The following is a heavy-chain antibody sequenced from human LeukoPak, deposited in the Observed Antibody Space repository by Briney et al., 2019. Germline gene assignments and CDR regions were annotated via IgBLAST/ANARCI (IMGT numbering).Heavy chain of an antibody. CDR2: IYWDDGR. J-gene: IGHJ3*02. Sequence: SGPTLVKPTQTLTLTCTFSGFSLSTTGEGVGWIRQPPGKALEWLALIYWDDGRRYSPSLKSRLTITKDTSKNQVVLTMTNMDPVDTATYYCAHSSTMVRGVIAFDIWGQGTMVTVSS. D-gene: IGHD3-10*01. CDR3: AHSSTMVRGVIAFDI. V-gene: IGHV2-5*02. CDR1: GFSLSTTGEG.